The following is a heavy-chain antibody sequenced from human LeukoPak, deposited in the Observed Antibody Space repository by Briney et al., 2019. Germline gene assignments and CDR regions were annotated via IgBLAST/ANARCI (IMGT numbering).Heavy chain of an antibody. V-gene: IGHV3-30*02. D-gene: IGHD6-19*01. J-gene: IGHJ4*02. CDR3: AKDANTGWSYFDY. CDR1: GFIFSNYG. Sequence: PGGSLRLSCAASGFIFSNYGIHWVRQAPGKGLEWVAFIRDNGSKEYYADSVKGRFTISRDNSKNTLFLQMNSLTAEDTAVYYCAKDANTGWSYFDYWGQGTLVTVSS. CDR2: IRDNGSKE.